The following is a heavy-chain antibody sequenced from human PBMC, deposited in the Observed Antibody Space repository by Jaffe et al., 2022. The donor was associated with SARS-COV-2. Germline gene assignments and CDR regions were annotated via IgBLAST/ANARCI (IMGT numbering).Heavy chain of an antibody. CDR3: ARDSCYGGTWYDDAFDI. V-gene: IGHV1-3*01. D-gene: IGHD2-15*01. J-gene: IGHJ3*02. CDR1: GYTFTTYA. CDR2: INPGNGNT. Sequence: QVHLVQSGAEVKKPGASVRVSCKASGYTFTTYAMHWVRQAPGQRLEWMGWINPGNGNTKYSQKFQGRVTITRDTSASTTYMELSSLRSEDTAIYYCARDSCYGGTWYDDAFDIWGQGAMVTVSS.